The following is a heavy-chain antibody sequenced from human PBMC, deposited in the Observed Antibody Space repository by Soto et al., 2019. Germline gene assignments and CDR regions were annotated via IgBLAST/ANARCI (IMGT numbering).Heavy chain of an antibody. CDR2: IIPIFGTA. CDR1: GGTFSSYA. CDR3: ARESRYCSGGSCYFLPGIDY. Sequence: QVQLVQSGAEVKKPGSSVKVSCKASGGTFSSYAISWVLQAPRQWLEGMGGIIPIFGTANYAQKFQGRVTITADESTSTAYMALSSLRSEHTAVYYCARESRYCSGGSCYFLPGIDYWGQGTLVTVSS. D-gene: IGHD2-15*01. J-gene: IGHJ4*02. V-gene: IGHV1-69*12.